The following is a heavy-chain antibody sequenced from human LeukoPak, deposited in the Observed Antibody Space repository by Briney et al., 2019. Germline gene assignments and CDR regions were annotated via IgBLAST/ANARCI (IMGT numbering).Heavy chain of an antibody. CDR2: MSPNSGNT. Sequence: ASVKVSCKASGYTFTSYEINWVRQATGQGLEWMGRMSPNSGNTGYAQKFQGRVTMTRDTSISTAYMELGSLTSEDTAVYYCARNQRAIYDSSGYWSNWFDPWGQGTLVTVSS. J-gene: IGHJ5*02. D-gene: IGHD3-22*01. V-gene: IGHV1-8*01. CDR3: ARNQRAIYDSSGYWSNWFDP. CDR1: GYTFTSYE.